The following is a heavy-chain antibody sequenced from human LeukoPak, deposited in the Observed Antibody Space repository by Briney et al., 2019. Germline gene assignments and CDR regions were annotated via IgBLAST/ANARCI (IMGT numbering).Heavy chain of an antibody. D-gene: IGHD3-10*01. CDR2: INPSGGST. V-gene: IGHV1-46*01. CDR3: ARTGSGSYGYYYYYMDV. CDR1: GYTFTSYY. J-gene: IGHJ6*03. Sequence: ASVKVSCKASGYTFTSYYMHWVRQAPGQGLEWMGIINPSGGSTSYAQKFQGRVTMTRDTSTSTVYMELSSLRSEDTAVYYCARTGSGSYGYYYYYMDVWGKGTTVTISS.